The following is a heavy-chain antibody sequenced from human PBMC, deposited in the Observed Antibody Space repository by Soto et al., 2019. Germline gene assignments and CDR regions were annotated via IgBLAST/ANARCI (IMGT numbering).Heavy chain of an antibody. CDR3: AREPLGGTGY. J-gene: IGHJ4*02. CDR2: IYYSGST. V-gene: IGHV4-59*01. D-gene: IGHD1-26*01. Sequence: PSETLSLTCTVSGASISSYYWSWIRQPPGKGLEWIGYIYYSGSTNYNPSLKSRVTISVDTSKNQFSLKLSSVTAADTAVYYCAREPLGGTGYWGQGTPVTVSS. CDR1: GASISSYY.